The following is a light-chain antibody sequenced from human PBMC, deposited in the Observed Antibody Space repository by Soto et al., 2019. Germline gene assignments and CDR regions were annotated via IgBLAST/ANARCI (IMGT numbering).Light chain of an antibody. Sequence: DIPMTKSPSSLSASVGDRVTITCRASLPISNYLAWYQQKRWKIPSLLIYAASTLQAGVPSRFSGSWSGTDYILSLSSMQREGVEASYCQKYNRAPHTFGGATKVEIK. CDR2: AAS. CDR3: QKYNRAPHT. CDR1: LPISNY. V-gene: IGKV1-27*01. J-gene: IGKJ4*01.